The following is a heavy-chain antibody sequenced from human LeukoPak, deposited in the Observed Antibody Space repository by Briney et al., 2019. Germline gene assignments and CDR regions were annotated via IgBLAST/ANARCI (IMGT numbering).Heavy chain of an antibody. CDR3: ARTTVITPDLFEY. CDR2: IYYSGST. V-gene: IGHV4-59*01. D-gene: IGHD4-17*01. CDR1: GGSISNYY. J-gene: IGHJ4*02. Sequence: PSETLSLTCTVAGGSISNYYSSWIRQPPGKGPEWIGYIYYSGSTNYNPSLKSRVTISVDTSKNQFSLKLSSVTAADTAVYYCARTTVITPDLFEYWGQGTLVTVSS.